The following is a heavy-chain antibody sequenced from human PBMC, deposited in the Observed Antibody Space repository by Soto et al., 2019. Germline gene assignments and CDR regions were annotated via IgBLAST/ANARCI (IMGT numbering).Heavy chain of an antibody. Sequence: QVPLVQSGAEVKKPGSSVTVSCKASGGTFSSYAIHWVRQAPGQGLEWMGGIIPMYGPAKYAQRFQGRVTITADESTTTVYIELTSLPSQDTAVYYCARVTSMVRGVIDNWFDPWGHGTLVTVSS. V-gene: IGHV1-69*01. J-gene: IGHJ5*02. CDR3: ARVTSMVRGVIDNWFDP. CDR2: IIPMYGPA. CDR1: GGTFSSYA. D-gene: IGHD3-10*01.